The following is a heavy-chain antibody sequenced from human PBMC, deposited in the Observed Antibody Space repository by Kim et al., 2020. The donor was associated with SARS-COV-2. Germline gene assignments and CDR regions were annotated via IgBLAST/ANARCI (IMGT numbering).Heavy chain of an antibody. Sequence: SETLSLTCTVSGGSISSSSYYWGWIRQPPGKGLEWIGSIYYSGSTYYNPSLKSRVTISVDTSKNQFSLKLSSVTAADTAVYYCARPTNEFWSGGSDAFDIWGQGTMVTVSS. D-gene: IGHD3-3*01. CDR2: IYYSGST. J-gene: IGHJ3*02. CDR1: GGSISSSSYY. V-gene: IGHV4-39*07. CDR3: ARPTNEFWSGGSDAFDI.